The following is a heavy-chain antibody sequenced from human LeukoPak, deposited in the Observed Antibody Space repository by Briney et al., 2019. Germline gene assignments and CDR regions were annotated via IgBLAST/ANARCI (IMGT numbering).Heavy chain of an antibody. CDR3: TRASISSTPYYFDY. CDR1: GFTFSDHY. V-gene: IGHV3-72*01. D-gene: IGHD5-12*01. Sequence: GRSLRLSCAASGFTFSDHYMDWVRQAPGKGLEWVCRIRNKANSYTTEYAASVKGRFTVSRDDSKNSLFLQMLSLKTEDTAMYYCTRASISSTPYYFDYWGQGALVAVSS. CDR2: IRNKANSYTT. J-gene: IGHJ4*02.